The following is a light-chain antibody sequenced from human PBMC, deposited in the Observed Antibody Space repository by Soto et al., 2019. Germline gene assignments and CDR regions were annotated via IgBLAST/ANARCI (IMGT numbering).Light chain of an antibody. J-gene: IGKJ1*01. CDR3: QQLNRFPRT. Sequence: DIQLTQSPSFLSASVGDRVTITCRASQDISSYLAWYQQRPGKVPRFLTHSASTLQSGVPSRFSATGSGTTFTLTISSLQPVDIATYYCQQLNRFPRTFGQGTKVEV. V-gene: IGKV1-9*01. CDR2: SAS. CDR1: QDISSY.